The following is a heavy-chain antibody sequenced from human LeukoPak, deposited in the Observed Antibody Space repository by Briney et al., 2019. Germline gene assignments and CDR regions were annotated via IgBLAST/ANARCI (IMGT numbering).Heavy chain of an antibody. CDR3: ARSNDYLEYFQH. V-gene: IGHV3-21*01. Sequence: GGSLRLSCAVSGLTFRSYSMSWVRQAPGKGLEWVSSISSSSSYIYYADSVKGRFTISRDNAKNSPYLHMNSLRAEDTAVYYCARSNDYLEYFQHWGQGTLVTVSS. CDR1: GLTFRSYS. D-gene: IGHD4-11*01. J-gene: IGHJ1*01. CDR2: ISSSSSYI.